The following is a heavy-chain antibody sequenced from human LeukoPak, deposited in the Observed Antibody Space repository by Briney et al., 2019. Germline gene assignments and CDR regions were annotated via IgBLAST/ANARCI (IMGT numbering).Heavy chain of an antibody. CDR1: GGSISSYY. V-gene: IGHV4-59*01. J-gene: IGHJ4*02. CDR3: ARYYYDSSGYYSFGY. CDR2: IYYSGST. D-gene: IGHD3-22*01. Sequence: PSETLSLTCTVSGGSISSYYWSWIRQPPGKGLEWIGYIYYSGSTNYNPSLKSRVTISVDTSKNQLSLKLSSVTAADTAVYYCARYYYDSSGYYSFGYWGQGTLVTVSS.